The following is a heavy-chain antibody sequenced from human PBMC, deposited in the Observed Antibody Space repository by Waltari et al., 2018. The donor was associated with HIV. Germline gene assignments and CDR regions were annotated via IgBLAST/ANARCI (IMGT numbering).Heavy chain of an antibody. J-gene: IGHJ4*02. V-gene: IGHV3-53*01. D-gene: IGHD1-26*01. CDR3: ARGGGSYLHFFDY. CDR2: LYSGYTT. CDR1: GFTVSSNY. Sequence: EVQLVESGGGLIQPGGSLRLSCAASGFTVSSNYMTWVRQAPGKGLEWVSVLYSGYTTYYAYSVKGRFAIPRDNSKNTLYLQMNSLRAEDTAVYYCARGGGSYLHFFDYWGQGTLVTVSS.